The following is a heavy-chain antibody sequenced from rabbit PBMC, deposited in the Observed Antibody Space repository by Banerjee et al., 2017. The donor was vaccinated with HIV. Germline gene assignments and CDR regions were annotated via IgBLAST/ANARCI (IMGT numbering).Heavy chain of an antibody. CDR2: IYAGSGST. J-gene: IGHJ4*01. V-gene: IGHV1S45*01. D-gene: IGHD2-1*01. Sequence: QEQLEESGGDLVKPGGSLTLTCTASGFSFSSSYYMCWVRQAPGKGLEWIACIYAGSGSTYFASWAKGRFTISKTSSTTVTLLMTSLTAADTATYFCAREHSYADYGDFSLWGPGTLVTVS. CDR3: AREHSYADYGDFSL. CDR1: GFSFSSSYY.